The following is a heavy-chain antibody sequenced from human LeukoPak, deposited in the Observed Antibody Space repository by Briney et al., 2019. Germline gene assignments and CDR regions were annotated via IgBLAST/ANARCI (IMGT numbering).Heavy chain of an antibody. CDR2: IWYDGSNK. Sequence: RRSLRLSCAASGFTFSSYGMHWVRQAPGKGLEWVAVIWYDGSNKYYADSVKGRFTISRDNSKNTLYLQMNSLRAEDTAVYYCARFRGVAGTSPFDYWGQGTLVTVSS. CDR1: GFTFSSYG. CDR3: ARFRGVAGTSPFDY. D-gene: IGHD6-19*01. J-gene: IGHJ4*02. V-gene: IGHV3-33*01.